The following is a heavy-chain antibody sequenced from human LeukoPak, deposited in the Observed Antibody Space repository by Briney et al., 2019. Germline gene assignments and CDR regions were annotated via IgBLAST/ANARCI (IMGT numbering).Heavy chain of an antibody. J-gene: IGHJ4*02. V-gene: IGHV3-23*01. CDR1: GFTFSSYA. D-gene: IGHD3-22*01. CDR2: ISGSGGNI. CDR3: AKVERSGYYYTLYYFDY. Sequence: GSLRLSCAASGFTFSSYALNWVRQAPGKGLEGVSAISGSGGNIYYADSVKGRFTISRDNSKNTLYLQMNRLRAEDTALYYCAKVERSGYYYTLYYFDYWGQRTLVTVSS.